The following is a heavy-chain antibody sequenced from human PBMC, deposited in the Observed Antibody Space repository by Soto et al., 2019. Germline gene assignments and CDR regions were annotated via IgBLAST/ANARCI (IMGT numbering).Heavy chain of an antibody. J-gene: IGHJ5*02. CDR3: AKDLLPNTVTTCGS. CDR2: ISSDGNNK. Sequence: QVQLVESGGGAVQPGRSLRLSCAASGFTFDSHGMHWVRQAPGKGLEWVAVISSDGNNKYYADSVKGRVTISRDNFNNTLYLPTSSLRAEDTAVYYCAKDLLPNTVTTCGSWGQGTLVTVSS. V-gene: IGHV3-30*18. CDR1: GFTFDSHG. D-gene: IGHD4-17*01.